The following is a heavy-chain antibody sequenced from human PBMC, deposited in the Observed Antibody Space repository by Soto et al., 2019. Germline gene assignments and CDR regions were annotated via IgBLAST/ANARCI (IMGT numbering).Heavy chain of an antibody. J-gene: IGHJ4*02. CDR2: ISNDGNNN. Sequence: QVQPVESGGGVVQPGRSLRLSCVVSGFTFRSYAMHWVRQAPGKGLEWVAVISNDGNNNYHADSVKGRFTISRDNSKNTLYLHMDSLSAEDTALYYCSRFVGYGGSEYYFDNWGQGIQVIVST. V-gene: IGHV3-30-3*02. D-gene: IGHD5-12*01. CDR1: GFTFRSYA. CDR3: SRFVGYGGSEYYFDN.